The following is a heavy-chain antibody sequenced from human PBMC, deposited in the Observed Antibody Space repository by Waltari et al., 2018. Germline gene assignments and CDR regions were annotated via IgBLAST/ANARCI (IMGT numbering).Heavy chain of an antibody. CDR3: AKVTRGGDYFDY. V-gene: IGHV3-30*18. CDR1: GFTFSSYG. Sequence: QVQLVESGGGVVQPGRSLRLSCAASGFTFSSYGMHWVRQAPGKGLEWVAVISYDGSNKYYADSVKGRFTISRDNSKNTLYLQMNSLRAEDTAVYYCAKVTRGGDYFDYWGQGTLVTVSS. D-gene: IGHD2-21*01. J-gene: IGHJ4*02. CDR2: ISYDGSNK.